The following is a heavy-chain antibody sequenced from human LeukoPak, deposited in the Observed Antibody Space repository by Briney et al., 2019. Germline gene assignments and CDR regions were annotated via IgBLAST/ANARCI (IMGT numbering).Heavy chain of an antibody. CDR1: SGSFSGYY. D-gene: IGHD3-22*01. J-gene: IGHJ4*02. CDR2: INHSGST. CDR3: ARVSGDYYDSNGYYWGFDY. Sequence: SETLSLTCAVYSGSFSGYYWSWIRQPPGKGLEWIGEINHSGSTNYNPSLKSRVTISVDTSKNQFSLKLSSVTAADTAVYYCARVSGDYYDSNGYYWGFDYWGQGTLVTVSS. V-gene: IGHV4-34*01.